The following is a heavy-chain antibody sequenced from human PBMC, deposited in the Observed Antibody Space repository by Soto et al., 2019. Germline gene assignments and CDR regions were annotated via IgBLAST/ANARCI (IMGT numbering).Heavy chain of an antibody. J-gene: IGHJ4*02. Sequence: PGGSLRLSCAASGFTFSSYAMSWVRQAPGKGLEWVSAISGSGGSTYYADSVKGRFTISRDNSKNTLYLQMNSLRAEDTAVYYCAKGRAAAGRRDYFDDWGQGPLVTVSS. D-gene: IGHD6-13*01. V-gene: IGHV3-23*01. CDR3: AKGRAAAGRRDYFDD. CDR1: GFTFSSYA. CDR2: ISGSGGST.